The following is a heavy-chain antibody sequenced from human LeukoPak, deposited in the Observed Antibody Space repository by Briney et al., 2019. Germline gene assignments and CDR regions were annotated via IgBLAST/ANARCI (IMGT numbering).Heavy chain of an antibody. J-gene: IGHJ4*02. CDR3: ARDKCSGGSCYLYFDY. CDR2: ISSSSSYI. V-gene: IGHV3-21*01. CDR1: GFTFSSYS. Sequence: GGSLRLSCAASGFTFSSYSMNWVRQAPGKGLEWVSSISSSSSYIYYAVSVKGRFTISRDNAKNSLYLQMNSLRAEDTAVYYCARDKCSGGSCYLYFDYWGQGTLVTVSS. D-gene: IGHD2-15*01.